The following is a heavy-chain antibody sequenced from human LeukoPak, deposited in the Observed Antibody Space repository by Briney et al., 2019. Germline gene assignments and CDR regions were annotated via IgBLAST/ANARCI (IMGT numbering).Heavy chain of an antibody. J-gene: IGHJ4*02. CDR3: ARGYSSSSEADY. Sequence: KPSETLSLTCTVSGFSISSYYWSWIRQPPGKGLEWIGYIYYSGSTNYNPSLKSRVTISVDTSKNQFSLKLSSVTAADTAVYYCARGYSSSSEADYWGQGTLVTVSS. CDR2: IYYSGST. CDR1: GFSISSYY. D-gene: IGHD6-6*01. V-gene: IGHV4-59*01.